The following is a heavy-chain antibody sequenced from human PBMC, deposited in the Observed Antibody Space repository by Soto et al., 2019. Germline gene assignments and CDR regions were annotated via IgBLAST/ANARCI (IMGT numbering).Heavy chain of an antibody. D-gene: IGHD3-10*01. Sequence: GGSLRLSCAASGFTFSSYWMSWVRQAPGKGLEWVANIKQDGSEKYYVDSVKGRFTISRDNAKNSLYLQMNSLRAEDTAVYYCARSVYGSGSFHYYYYGMDVWGQGTTVTVS. CDR2: IKQDGSEK. CDR1: GFTFSSYW. CDR3: ARSVYGSGSFHYYYYGMDV. J-gene: IGHJ6*02. V-gene: IGHV3-7*01.